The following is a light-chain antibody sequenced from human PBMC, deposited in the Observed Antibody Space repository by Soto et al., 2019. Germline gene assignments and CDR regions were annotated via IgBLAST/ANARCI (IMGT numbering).Light chain of an antibody. CDR3: SSVTSSSTVV. CDR2: DVS. Sequence: QSALTQPASVSGSPGQSITISCTGTSSDVGGYNYVSWYQQHPGKAPKLMIYDVSNRPSGVSNRFSGSKSGNTASLTISGLQAEDEAYYYCSSVTSSSTVVFGGGTKVTVL. J-gene: IGLJ2*01. V-gene: IGLV2-14*01. CDR1: SSDVGGYNY.